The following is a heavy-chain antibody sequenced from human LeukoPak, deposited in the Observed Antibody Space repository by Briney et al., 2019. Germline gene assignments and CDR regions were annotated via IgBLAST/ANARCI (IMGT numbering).Heavy chain of an antibody. V-gene: IGHV3-30*18. CDR2: ISYDGSNK. Sequence: GGSLRLSCAASGFTFSSYGMHWVRQAPGKGLEWVAVISYDGSNKYYADSVKGRLTISRDNSKNTLYLQMNSLRAEDTAVYYCAKATLRYYYHYGMDVWGQGTTVTVSS. J-gene: IGHJ6*02. CDR1: GFTFSSYG. CDR3: AKATLRYYYHYGMDV.